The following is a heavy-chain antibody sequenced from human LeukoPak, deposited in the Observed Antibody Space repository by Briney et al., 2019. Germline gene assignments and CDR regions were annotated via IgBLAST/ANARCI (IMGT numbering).Heavy chain of an antibody. Sequence: PGGSLRLSCAASGFTFSSYAMSWVRQAPGKGLEWVSAISGSGGSTYYADSVKGRFTISRDNSKNTLYLQMNRLRAEDTAVYYCAKDRLRLRFLEWFRGNYFDYWGQGTLVTVSS. J-gene: IGHJ4*02. D-gene: IGHD3-3*01. CDR1: GFTFSSYA. CDR2: ISGSGGST. CDR3: AKDRLRLRFLEWFRGNYFDY. V-gene: IGHV3-23*01.